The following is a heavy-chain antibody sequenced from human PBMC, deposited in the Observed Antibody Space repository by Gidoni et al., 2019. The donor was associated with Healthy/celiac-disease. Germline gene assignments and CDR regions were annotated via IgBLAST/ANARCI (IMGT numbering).Heavy chain of an antibody. CDR1: GGSISSYY. J-gene: IGHJ6*02. CDR3: ARDGGYCSSTSCQYYYYYGMDV. D-gene: IGHD2-2*01. V-gene: IGHV4-59*01. CDR2: IYYSGST. Sequence: QVQLQESGPGLVKPSETLSLTCTVSGGSISSYYWIWIRQPPGKGLEWIGYIYYSGSTNYNPSLKSRVTISVDTSKNQFSLKLSSVTAADTAVYYCARDGGYCSSTSCQYYYYYGMDVWGQGTTVTVSS.